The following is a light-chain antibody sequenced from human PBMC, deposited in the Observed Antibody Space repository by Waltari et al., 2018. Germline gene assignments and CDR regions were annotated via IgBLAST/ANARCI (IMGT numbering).Light chain of an antibody. J-gene: IGLJ1*01. CDR2: YDR. V-gene: IGLV3-21*04. CDR1: NIGTYS. CDR3: HVWHPHVDPGV. Sequence: SYVVTQPPSVSVAPGETATITCGGDNIGTYSVQWYQQKEGQAPVLVIFYDRDRPSGIPARFSGSNSGNTATLTISRVEAGDEARYYCHVWHPHVDPGVFGTGTEVTVL.